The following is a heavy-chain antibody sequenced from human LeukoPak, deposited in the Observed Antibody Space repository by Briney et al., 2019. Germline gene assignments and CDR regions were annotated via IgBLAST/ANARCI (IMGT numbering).Heavy chain of an antibody. D-gene: IGHD3-22*01. CDR3: ARDPFDSGDRYYGAFDL. CDR2: IKTDGSEK. V-gene: IGHV3-7*01. J-gene: IGHJ3*01. CDR1: GFAFSSYA. Sequence: PGGSLRLSCAASGFAFSSYAIHWVRQAPGKGLEWVANIKTDGSEKQYVDSVKGRFAISRDNAKNSLYLQMNSLRAEDTAVYYCARDPFDSGDRYYGAFDLWGQGTMVTVSS.